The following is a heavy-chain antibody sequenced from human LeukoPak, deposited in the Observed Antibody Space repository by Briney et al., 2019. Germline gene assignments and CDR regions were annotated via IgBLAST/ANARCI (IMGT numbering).Heavy chain of an antibody. D-gene: IGHD6-19*01. CDR2: IYTSGST. CDR3: ARDRRVVAGTNGMDV. J-gene: IGHJ6*02. Sequence: SETLSLTCTVSGGSISSYYWSWVRQPAGKGLEWIGRIYTSGSTNYNPSLKSRVTMSVDTSKNQFSLKLSSVTAADTAVYYCARDRRVVAGTNGMDVWGQGTTVTVSS. V-gene: IGHV4-4*07. CDR1: GGSISSYY.